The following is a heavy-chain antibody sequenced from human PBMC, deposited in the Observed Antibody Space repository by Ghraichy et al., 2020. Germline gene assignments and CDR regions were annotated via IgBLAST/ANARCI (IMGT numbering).Heavy chain of an antibody. CDR1: GGTFSSYA. CDR2: IIPIFGTA. V-gene: IGHV1-69*06. CDR3: ACWGSTIKFFDY. D-gene: IGHD7-27*01. Sequence: SVKVSCKASGGTFSSYAISWVRQAPGQGLEWMGGIIPIFGTANYAQKFQGRVTITADKSTSTAYMELSSLRSEDTAVYYCACWGSTIKFFDYWGQGTLVTVSS. J-gene: IGHJ4*02.